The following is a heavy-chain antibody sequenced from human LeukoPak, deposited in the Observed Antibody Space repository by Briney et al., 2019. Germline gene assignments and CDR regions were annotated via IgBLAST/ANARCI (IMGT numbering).Heavy chain of an antibody. J-gene: IGHJ6*02. Sequence: ASVKVSCKVSGYTLTELSMHWVRQAPGKGLEWMGGFDPEDGETIHAQKFQGRVTTTEDTSTDTAYMELSSLRSEDTAVYYCATSVVVPAATYYYYYGMDVWGQGTTVTVSS. CDR3: ATSVVVPAATYYYYYGMDV. CDR1: GYTLTELS. CDR2: FDPEDGET. D-gene: IGHD2-2*01. V-gene: IGHV1-24*01.